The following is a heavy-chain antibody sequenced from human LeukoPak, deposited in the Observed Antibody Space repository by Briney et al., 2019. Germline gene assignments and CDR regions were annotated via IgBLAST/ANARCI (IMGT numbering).Heavy chain of an antibody. V-gene: IGHV3-21*01. J-gene: IGHJ4*02. Sequence: GGSLRLSCAASGFTFSTYSMNWVRQAPGKGLEWVSSISSSSTYIYYADSVKGRFTISRDNSKNTLYLQMNSLRAEDTAVYYCAKDPGGYCSGGSCYPPSDYWGQGTLVTVSS. CDR2: ISSSSTYI. CDR1: GFTFSTYS. CDR3: AKDPGGYCSGGSCYPPSDY. D-gene: IGHD2-15*01.